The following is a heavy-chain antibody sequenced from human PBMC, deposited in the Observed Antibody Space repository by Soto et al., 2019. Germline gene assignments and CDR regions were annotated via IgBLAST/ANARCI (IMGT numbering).Heavy chain of an antibody. CDR1: GDSGSSNSAA. J-gene: IGHJ6*03. D-gene: IGHD2-2*01. V-gene: IGHV6-1*01. CDR3: ARDNCSSTSCPLIYYYYMDV. Sequence: SQTLSLTCAISGDSGSSNSAAWNWIRQSPSRGLEWLGRTYYRSKWYNDYAVSVKSRITINPDTSKNQFSLQLNSVTPEDTAVYYCARDNCSSTSCPLIYYYYMDVWGKGTTVTVSS. CDR2: TYYRSKWYN.